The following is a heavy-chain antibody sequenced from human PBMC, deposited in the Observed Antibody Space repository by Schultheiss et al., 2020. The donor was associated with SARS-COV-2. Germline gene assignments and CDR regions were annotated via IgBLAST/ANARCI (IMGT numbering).Heavy chain of an antibody. D-gene: IGHD2-15*01. CDR3: ARAGLRSGQGAFDI. CDR2: ISGSGGST. J-gene: IGHJ3*02. Sequence: GGSLRLSCVASGFTFSSYGMHWVRQAPGKGLEWVSAISGSGGSTYYADSVKGRFTISRDMNTLYLQMNSLRIEDTAVYFCARAGLRSGQGAFDIWGQGTTVTVSS. CDR1: GFTFSSYG. V-gene: IGHV3-23*01.